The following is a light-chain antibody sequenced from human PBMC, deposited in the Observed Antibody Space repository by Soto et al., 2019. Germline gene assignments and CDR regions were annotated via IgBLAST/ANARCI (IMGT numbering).Light chain of an antibody. Sequence: QSVPTQPASVSGSPGQSITISCTGTSSDVGGYNYVSWYQQHPGKAPKLMIYEVTNRPSGVSDRFSGSKSGNTASLTISGLQAEDEADYYCNSYTNSSAVVFGGGTKVTVL. CDR1: SSDVGGYNY. J-gene: IGLJ2*01. CDR3: NSYTNSSAVV. CDR2: EVT. V-gene: IGLV2-14*01.